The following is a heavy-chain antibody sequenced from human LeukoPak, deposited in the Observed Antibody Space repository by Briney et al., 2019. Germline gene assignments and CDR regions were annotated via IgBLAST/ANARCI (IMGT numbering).Heavy chain of an antibody. V-gene: IGHV3-23*01. CDR3: AKDGKYSYGYTVDY. D-gene: IGHD5-18*01. J-gene: IGHJ4*02. Sequence: GGSLRLSCAASGFTFSSYAMSWVRQAPGKGLEWVSAISGSGGSTYYADSVKGRFTISRDNSKNTLYLQVNSLRAEDTAVYYCAKDGKYSYGYTVDYWGQGTLVTVSS. CDR1: GFTFSSYA. CDR2: ISGSGGST.